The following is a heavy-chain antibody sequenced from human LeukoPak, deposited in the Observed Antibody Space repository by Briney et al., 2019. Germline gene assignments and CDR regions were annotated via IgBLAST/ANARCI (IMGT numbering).Heavy chain of an antibody. CDR2: ISGSGGST. D-gene: IGHD4-23*01. J-gene: IGHJ4*02. Sequence: ETLSLTCAVYGGSFSGYYWSWIRQPPGKGLEWVSAISGSGGSTYYADSVKGRFTISRDNSKNTLYLQMNSLRAEDTAVYYCAKMSGGNPVLDYWSQGTLVTVSS. CDR3: AKMSGGNPVLDY. V-gene: IGHV3-23*01. CDR1: GGSFSGYY.